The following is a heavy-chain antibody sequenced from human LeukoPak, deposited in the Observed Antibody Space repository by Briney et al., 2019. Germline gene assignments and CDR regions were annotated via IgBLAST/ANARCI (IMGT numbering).Heavy chain of an antibody. V-gene: IGHV1-2*02. D-gene: IGHD3-10*01. CDR2: ILPDGRDT. CDR3: SGRYGPGPV. CDR1: GYTFAAHH. J-gene: IGHJ4*02. Sequence: ASVKVSCKASGYTFAAHHIHWVRQAPGQGLEWMGWILPDGRDTKYSQKFQDRMTLTTDTSTNTAYMELNRLIPDDTAVYYCSGRYGPGPVWGQGSLIFASP.